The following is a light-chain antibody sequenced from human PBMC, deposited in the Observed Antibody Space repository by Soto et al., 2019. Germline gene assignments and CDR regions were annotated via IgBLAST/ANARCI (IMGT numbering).Light chain of an antibody. CDR2: EVS. CDR1: QSLIHSDGNTY. Sequence: DVVMTQSPLYLPVTLGQPASISCRSSQSLIHSDGNTYLSWFQQRPGQSTRRLIYEVSDRESGVPDRFTGSGSGTDFTLKISRVEAEDVGVYYCMQGTHWPWTFGQGTEVEIK. J-gene: IGKJ1*01. V-gene: IGKV2-30*02. CDR3: MQGTHWPWT.